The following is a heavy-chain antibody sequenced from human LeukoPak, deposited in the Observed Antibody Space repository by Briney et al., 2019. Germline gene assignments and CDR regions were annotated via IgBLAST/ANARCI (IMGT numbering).Heavy chain of an antibody. V-gene: IGHV4-30-4*01. Sequence: SETLSLTCTVSGGSISSGDYYWSWIRQPPGKGLEWIVYIYYSGSTYYNPSLKSRVTISVDTSKNQFSLKLSSVTAADTAVYYCARDFFEAIDNYYYYGMDVWGQGTTVTVSS. CDR3: ARDFFEAIDNYYYYGMDV. J-gene: IGHJ6*02. CDR2: IYYSGST. CDR1: GGSISSGDYY. D-gene: IGHD3-3*01.